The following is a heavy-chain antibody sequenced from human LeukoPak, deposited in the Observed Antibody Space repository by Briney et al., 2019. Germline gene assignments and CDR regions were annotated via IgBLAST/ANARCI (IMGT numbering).Heavy chain of an antibody. CDR2: ISGSGGST. CDR1: GFTFSNSA. J-gene: IGHJ6*03. Sequence: PGGSLRLSCAASGFTFSNSAMSWVRQAPGKGLEWVSAISGSGGSTYYADSVKGRFTISRDNSKNTLYLQMNSLRAEDTAVYYCAKDPSPGFNYYMDVWGKGTTVTVSS. V-gene: IGHV3-23*01. D-gene: IGHD6-6*01. CDR3: AKDPSPGFNYYMDV.